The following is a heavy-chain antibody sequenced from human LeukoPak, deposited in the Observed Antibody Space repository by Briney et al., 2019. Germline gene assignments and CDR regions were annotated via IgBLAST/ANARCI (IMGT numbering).Heavy chain of an antibody. D-gene: IGHD3-3*01. CDR1: GFTFSSYA. CDR2: ISGSGGIT. V-gene: IGHV3-23*01. J-gene: IGHJ4*02. CDR3: AKPHYDFWSSYWGGDY. Sequence: GGSLRLSCSASGFTFSSYAMSWVRQPPGKGLEWVSAISGSGGITYSADALKGRFTISRDNSKNTLYLQMTSLRAEDTAVYYCAKPHYDFWSSYWGGDYWGQGTLVTVSS.